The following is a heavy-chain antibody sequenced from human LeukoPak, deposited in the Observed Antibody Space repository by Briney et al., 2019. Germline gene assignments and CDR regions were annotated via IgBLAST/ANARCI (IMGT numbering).Heavy chain of an antibody. J-gene: IGHJ4*02. CDR3: ARSRTQQQLVSFDY. CDR1: GYTFSDYY. CDR2: INSESGGT. Sequence: ASVKVSCKASGYTFSDYYIHWVRQAPGQGLEWMGRINSESGGTHYIQKFQGRVTMTRDTSISTAYMELSRLRSDDAAVYYCARSRTQQQLVSFDYWGQGTLVIVSS. V-gene: IGHV1-2*02. D-gene: IGHD6-13*01.